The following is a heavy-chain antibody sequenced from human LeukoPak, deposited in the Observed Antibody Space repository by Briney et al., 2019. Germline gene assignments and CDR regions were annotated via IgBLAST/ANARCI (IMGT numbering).Heavy chain of an antibody. Sequence: GGSLRPSCAASGFTFSNYAMSWVRQAPGKGLEWVSSFTEGGGSTYYADSVRGRFTISRDNSKNTLTLQMNSLRVEDTAVYYCARGSYQFEFWGQGIQVTVSS. CDR3: ARGSYQFEF. J-gene: IGHJ4*02. CDR2: FTEGGGST. CDR1: GFTFSNYA. V-gene: IGHV3-23*01. D-gene: IGHD1-26*01.